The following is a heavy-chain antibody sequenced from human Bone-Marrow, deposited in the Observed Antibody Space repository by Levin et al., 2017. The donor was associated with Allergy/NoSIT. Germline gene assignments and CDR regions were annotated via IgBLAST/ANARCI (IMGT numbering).Heavy chain of an antibody. CDR1: GFDFSGYA. D-gene: IGHD3-22*01. CDR3: ARGPTPCSGYSMDYMDS. CDR2: ISRSSSYI. J-gene: IGHJ4*02. Sequence: GGSLRLSCVASGFDFSGYAINWVRQAPGKGLEWVSMISRSSSYIFYANSVKGRFTISRDNAKNSVYLQMETLTAEDSAVYYCARGPTPCSGYSMDYMDSWGQGTQVTVSS. V-gene: IGHV3-21*01.